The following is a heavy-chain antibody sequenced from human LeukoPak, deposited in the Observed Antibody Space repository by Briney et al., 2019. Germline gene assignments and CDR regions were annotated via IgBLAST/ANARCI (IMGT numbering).Heavy chain of an antibody. CDR1: GGPFSGYY. D-gene: IGHD3-3*01. Sequence: PSETLSLTCAGYGGPFSGYYWSWVRQPPGKVLEWVGEINHSGSTNYNPSLKSRVTISVDTSKNQSSLTLRSVTAADTAVSYCAIPSSGRVKAFDYWGQGTLVNVYS. V-gene: IGHV4-34*01. CDR3: AIPSSGRVKAFDY. J-gene: IGHJ4*02. CDR2: INHSGST.